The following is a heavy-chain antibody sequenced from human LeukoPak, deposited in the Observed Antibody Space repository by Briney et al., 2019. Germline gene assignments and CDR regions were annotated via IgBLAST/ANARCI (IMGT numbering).Heavy chain of an antibody. D-gene: IGHD3-22*01. V-gene: IGHV3-23*01. CDR3: AKGSGKYYDSSGYYY. J-gene: IGHJ4*02. Sequence: GGSLRLSCAASGFTFSSYAMSWVRQAPEKGLEWVSAISGSGGSTYNADSVKGRFTISRDNSKNTLYLQMNSLRAEDTAVYYCAKGSGKYYDSSGYYYWGQGTLVTVSS. CDR2: ISGSGGST. CDR1: GFTFSSYA.